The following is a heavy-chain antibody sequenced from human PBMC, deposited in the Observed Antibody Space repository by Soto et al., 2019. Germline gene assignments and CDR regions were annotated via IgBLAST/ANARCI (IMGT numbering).Heavy chain of an antibody. CDR2: IRRNAYGGTT. CDR1: GFIFSEYE. CDR3: TRASSLDFDF. V-gene: IGHV3-49*04. J-gene: IGHJ4*02. Sequence: GGSLRLSCVVSGFIFSEYEFNWVRQAPGKGLEWVGFIRRNAYGGTTDYAASVKGRFTISRDDSKSIAYLQMNSLRTEDTALYYCTRASSLDFDFWGQGTLVTVSS. D-gene: IGHD3-16*01.